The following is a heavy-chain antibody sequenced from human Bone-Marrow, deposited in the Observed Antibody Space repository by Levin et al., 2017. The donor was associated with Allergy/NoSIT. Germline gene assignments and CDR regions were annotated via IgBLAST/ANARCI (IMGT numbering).Heavy chain of an antibody. CDR1: GGSISRGDFY. CDR3: AGGGGVDVVPATKSKWFDP. V-gene: IGHV4-30-4*01. J-gene: IGHJ5*02. Sequence: SETLSLTCSVSGGSISRGDFYWSWIRQAPGKGLEWIGYIHYSGASDYNSSLKSRLSISVDASKTQFSLKLTSVTAADTAVYYCAGGGGVDVVPATKSKWFDPWGQGLLVTVSS. CDR2: IHYSGAS. D-gene: IGHD1-26*01.